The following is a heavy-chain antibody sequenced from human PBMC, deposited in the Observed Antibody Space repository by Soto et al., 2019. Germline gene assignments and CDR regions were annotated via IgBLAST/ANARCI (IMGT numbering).Heavy chain of an antibody. V-gene: IGHV5-10-1*01. D-gene: IGHD6-6*01. CDR2: IDPSDSYT. CDR1: GYSFTSYW. Sequence: GESLKISCKGSGYSFTSYWISWVRQMPGKGLERMGRIDPSDSYTNYSPSFQGHVTISADKSISTAYLQWSSLKASDTAMYYCARSIAARGGVDYYYYYGMDVWGQGTTVTVSS. J-gene: IGHJ6*02. CDR3: ARSIAARGGVDYYYYYGMDV.